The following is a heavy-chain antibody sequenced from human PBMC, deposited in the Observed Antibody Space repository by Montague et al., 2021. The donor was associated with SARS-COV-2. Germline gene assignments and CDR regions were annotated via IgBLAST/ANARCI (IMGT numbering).Heavy chain of an antibody. D-gene: IGHD1-1*01. V-gene: IGHV3-7*03. J-gene: IGHJ4*02. CDR3: ARDLSTIAIGYVQSH. CDR2: INTDGSQK. CDR1: GFTFSTFW. Sequence: SLRLSCAASGFTFSTFWMTWFRQAPGKGLEWVANINTDGSQKSYLDSVKGRFIISRDNTKDSVYLEMSSLRAEDTAVYYCARDLSTIAIGYVQSHWGQGTLVTVSS.